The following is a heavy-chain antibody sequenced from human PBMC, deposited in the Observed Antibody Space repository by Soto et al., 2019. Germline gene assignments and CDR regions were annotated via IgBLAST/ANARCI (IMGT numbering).Heavy chain of an antibody. V-gene: IGHV2-26*01. D-gene: IGHD3-3*01. CDR3: ARDQIYDFWSGYQYDYYYYGMDV. J-gene: IGHJ6*02. CDR1: GFSLSNARMG. CDR2: IFSNDEK. Sequence: QVTLKESGPVLVKPTETLTLTCTVSGFSLSNARMGVSWIRQPPGKALEWLAHIFSNDEKSYSTSLKSRLTIYKDTSKSQVVLTMTNMDPVDTATYYCARDQIYDFWSGYQYDYYYYGMDVWGQGTTVTVSS.